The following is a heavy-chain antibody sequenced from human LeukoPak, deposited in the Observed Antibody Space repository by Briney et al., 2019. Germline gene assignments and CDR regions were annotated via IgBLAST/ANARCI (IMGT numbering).Heavy chain of an antibody. V-gene: IGHV1-8*03. CDR1: GYTFTIYD. CDR2: MNPNSGNT. Sequence: ASVRVSCKASGYTFTIYDINWVRQATGQGREWMGWMNPNSGNTGYTQKLQGRDTITRNTYISTAYMEMRRLRYEDTAVYYCARGLVATISSYYYYMDVWGKGTTVTVSS. D-gene: IGHD5-12*01. CDR3: ARGLVATISSYYYYMDV. J-gene: IGHJ6*03.